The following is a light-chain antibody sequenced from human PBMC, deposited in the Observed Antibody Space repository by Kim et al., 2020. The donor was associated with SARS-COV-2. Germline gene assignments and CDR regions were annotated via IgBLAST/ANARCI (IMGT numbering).Light chain of an antibody. Sequence: ASVEDRGTITCRASEDISNYLVWYQQKPGKVPKPLIYAASTLQSGVPSRFSGSGYGTDFTLTISSLQPEDAATYYCQNYNTAPWTFGQGTKVDIK. CDR3: QNYNTAPWT. CDR1: EDISNY. J-gene: IGKJ1*01. CDR2: AAS. V-gene: IGKV1-27*01.